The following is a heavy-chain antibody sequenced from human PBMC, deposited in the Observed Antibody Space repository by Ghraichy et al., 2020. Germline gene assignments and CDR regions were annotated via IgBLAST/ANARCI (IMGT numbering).Heavy chain of an antibody. CDR2: INHSGST. V-gene: IGHV4-34*01. D-gene: IGHD1-26*01. Sequence: SETLSLTCAVYGGSFSGYYWSWIRQPPGKGLEWIGEINHSGSTNYNPSLKSRVTISVDTSKNQFSLKLSSVTAADTAVYYCARVRVGATDGDYWGQGTLVTVSS. J-gene: IGHJ4*02. CDR3: ARVRVGATDGDY. CDR1: GGSFSGYY.